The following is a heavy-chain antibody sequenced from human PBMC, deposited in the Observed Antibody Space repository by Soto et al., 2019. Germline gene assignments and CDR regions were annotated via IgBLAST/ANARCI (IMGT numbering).Heavy chain of an antibody. J-gene: IGHJ3*02. D-gene: IGHD1-1*01. V-gene: IGHV4-4*02. Sequence: QVQLQESGPGLVKPSGTLSLTCAVSGGSISSSNWWSWVRQPPGKGLEWIGEIYHSGSTNYNPSLKSGVTISVDKSKNQFSLKLSSVTAADTAVYYCARDPGPPGWKWNDAFDIWGQGTMVTVSS. CDR3: ARDPGPPGWKWNDAFDI. CDR2: IYHSGST. CDR1: GGSISSSNW.